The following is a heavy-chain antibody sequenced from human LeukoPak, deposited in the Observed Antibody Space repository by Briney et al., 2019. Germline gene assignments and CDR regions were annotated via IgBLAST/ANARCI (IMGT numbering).Heavy chain of an antibody. D-gene: IGHD2-2*01. CDR3: AKTPGYCSTTTCYYYFDY. V-gene: IGHV3-23*01. CDR1: GVTLSTYA. J-gene: IGHJ4*02. CDR2: ISSSGSGDNT. Sequence: GGSLRLSCAASGVTLSTYAMSWARQAPGKGLEWVSGISSSGSGDNTYYADSVKGRFTISRDSSKNTLYLQMSSLRAEDTAVYYCAKTPGYCSTTTCYYYFDYWGQGTLVTVSS.